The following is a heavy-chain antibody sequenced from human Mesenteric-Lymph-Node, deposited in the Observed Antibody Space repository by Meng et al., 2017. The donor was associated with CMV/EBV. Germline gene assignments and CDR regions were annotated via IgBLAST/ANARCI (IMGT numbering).Heavy chain of an antibody. CDR3: ARSPRGYCSCTSCYPY. J-gene: IGHJ4*02. D-gene: IGHD2-2*01. V-gene: IGHV3-30*02. Sequence: GESLKISCAASGFTFSHYGIHWVRQAPDKGLEWVAFIRYDGSRKYVADSVKGRFTISRDNAKNSLYLQMNSLRAEDTAVYYCARSPRGYCSCTSCYPYWGQGTLVTVSS. CDR1: GFTFSHYG. CDR2: IRYDGSRK.